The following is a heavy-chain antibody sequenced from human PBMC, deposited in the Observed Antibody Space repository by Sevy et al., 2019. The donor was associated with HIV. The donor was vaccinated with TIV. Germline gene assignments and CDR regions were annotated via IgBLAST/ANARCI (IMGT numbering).Heavy chain of an antibody. V-gene: IGHV4-34*01. J-gene: IGHJ5*02. D-gene: IGHD2-2*01. CDR2: INESGIT. Sequence: TLSLTCGVHDGSFSGYYWNWIRQLPGKGLEWIGEINESGITYYNPSLKSRVTISVDTSKKQFSLKLNSVTAADTAVYFCARSPPVVVVPGAPSWFDPWGQRTLVTVSS. CDR3: ARSPPVVVVPGAPSWFDP. CDR1: DGSFSGYY.